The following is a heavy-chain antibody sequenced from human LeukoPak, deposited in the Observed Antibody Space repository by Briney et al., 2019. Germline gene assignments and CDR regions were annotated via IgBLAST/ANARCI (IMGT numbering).Heavy chain of an antibody. D-gene: IGHD2-2*01. J-gene: IGHJ5*02. CDR2: IIPNIGTA. CDR1: GGTFSSYD. Sequence: SVKVSCKASGGTFSSYDINWVRQAPGQGLEWMGGIIPNIGTANYAQKFQGRVTITADASMSTAYMELSSLRSEDTAVYYCARDQLRVGWFDPWGQGTLVTVSS. V-gene: IGHV1-69*01. CDR3: ARDQLRVGWFDP.